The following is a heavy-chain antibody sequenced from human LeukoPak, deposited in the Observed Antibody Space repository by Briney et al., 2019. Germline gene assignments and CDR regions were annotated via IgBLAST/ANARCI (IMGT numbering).Heavy chain of an antibody. CDR1: GFTFSSYG. V-gene: IGHV3-33*01. D-gene: IGHD3-10*01. Sequence: GRSLRLSCAASGFTFSSYGMHWVRQAPGKGLEWVAVIWYDGSNKYYADSVKGRFTISRDNSKNTLYLQMNSLRAEDTAVYYCARGRMEQKFGERLDYWGQGTLVTVSS. J-gene: IGHJ4*02. CDR3: ARGRMEQKFGERLDY. CDR2: IWYDGSNK.